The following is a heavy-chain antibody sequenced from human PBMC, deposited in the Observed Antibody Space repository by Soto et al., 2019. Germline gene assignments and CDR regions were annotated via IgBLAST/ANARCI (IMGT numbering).Heavy chain of an antibody. CDR2: LQTDGSHP. D-gene: IGHD1-26*01. V-gene: IGHV3-74*01. CDR1: GFTFDYYW. J-gene: IGHJ4*02. Sequence: EVQLVESGGGLVQPGGSLRLSCVASGFTFDYYWMHWVRQAPGEGLMWVSRLQTDGSHPDYADSVKGRFTISRDNAKNRLCLQMKDLRADDSAVCYCARGGGPDYWGQGTLVTVSS. CDR3: ARGGGPDY.